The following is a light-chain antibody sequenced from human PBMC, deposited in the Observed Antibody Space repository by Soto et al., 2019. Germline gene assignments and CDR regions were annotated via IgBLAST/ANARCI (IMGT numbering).Light chain of an antibody. Sequence: EIVLTQSPDTLSLSPGERATVSCRASQSVSRSNLAWYQHKPGQAPRLLIYGTSNRATGIPDRFTGSGSGTDLTLTISSLEPEDFAVYYCQQYNNWPPWTFGQGTKVDIK. CDR2: GTS. V-gene: IGKV3-20*01. J-gene: IGKJ1*01. CDR1: QSVSRSN. CDR3: QQYNNWPPWT.